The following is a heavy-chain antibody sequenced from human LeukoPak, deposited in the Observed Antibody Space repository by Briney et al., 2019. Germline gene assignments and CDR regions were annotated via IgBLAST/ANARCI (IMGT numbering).Heavy chain of an antibody. J-gene: IGHJ4*02. D-gene: IGHD3-22*01. Sequence: GGSLRLSCAASGFTFSSYAMSWVRQAPGKGLEWVSAISGSGGSTYYADSVKGRFTISRDNSKNTLYLQMNSLRAEDTAVYYCANTGYYYDSSGYSYGAPSGYWGQGTLVTVSS. CDR3: ANTGYYYDSSGYSYGAPSGY. CDR1: GFTFSSYA. CDR2: ISGSGGST. V-gene: IGHV3-23*01.